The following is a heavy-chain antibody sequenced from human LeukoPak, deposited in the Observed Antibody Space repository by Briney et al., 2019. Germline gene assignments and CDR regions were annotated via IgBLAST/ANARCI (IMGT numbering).Heavy chain of an antibody. CDR2: IYNDGST. J-gene: IGHJ3*02. D-gene: IGHD2/OR15-2a*01. CDR3: ARNILFAFDI. CDR1: GLTVSSSY. Sequence: GGSLRLSCAASGLTVSSSYMSWVRQAPGKGLEWLSIIYNDGSTYYADSMKGRFTISRDNSKNTLYLQVNSLRAEDTAMYYCARNILFAFDIWGQGTMVTVSS. V-gene: IGHV3-53*01.